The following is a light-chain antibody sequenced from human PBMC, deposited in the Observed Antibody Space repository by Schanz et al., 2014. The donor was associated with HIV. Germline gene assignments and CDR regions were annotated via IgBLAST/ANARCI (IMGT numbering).Light chain of an antibody. CDR2: EVN. CDR1: NSDVGSYDL. V-gene: IGLV2-14*02. Sequence: SALTQPASVSGSPGQSITISCTGTNSDVGSYDLVSWYQQHPGKAPKLMIYEVNKRPSGVSNRFSGSKSGNTASLTISGLQAEDEADYFCSSYTSSLTRVFGTGTKLTVL. J-gene: IGLJ1*01. CDR3: SSYTSSLTRV.